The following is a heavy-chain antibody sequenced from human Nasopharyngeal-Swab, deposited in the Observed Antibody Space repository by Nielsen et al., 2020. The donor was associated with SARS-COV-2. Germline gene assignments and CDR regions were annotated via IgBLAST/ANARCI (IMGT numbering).Heavy chain of an antibody. CDR1: GFSVSSNY. CDR2: IYSGGST. CDR3: TTDRGYYDSSGYYNLAFQH. Sequence: GGSLRLSCAASGFSVSSNYMNWVRQAPGKGPEWVSVIYSGGSTYYADSVKGRFTMSRDNSKNTLYLQMNSLKTEDTAVYYCTTDRGYYDSSGYYNLAFQHWGQGTLVTVSS. V-gene: IGHV3-66*01. D-gene: IGHD3-22*01. J-gene: IGHJ1*01.